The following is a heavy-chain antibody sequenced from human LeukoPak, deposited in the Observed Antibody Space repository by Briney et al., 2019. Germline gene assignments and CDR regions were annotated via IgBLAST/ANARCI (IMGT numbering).Heavy chain of an antibody. CDR3: AKGISEVVVTASTDY. CDR2: ISWNSGSI. CDR1: GFSFDDSA. V-gene: IGHV3-9*01. J-gene: IGHJ4*02. Sequence: PGGSLRLSCAASGFSFDDSAMHWVRQAPGKGLEWVSGISWNSGSIGYADSVKGRFTISRDNAKNSLYLQMNSLRAEDTALYYCAKGISEVVVTASTDYWGQGTLVTVSS. D-gene: IGHD2-21*02.